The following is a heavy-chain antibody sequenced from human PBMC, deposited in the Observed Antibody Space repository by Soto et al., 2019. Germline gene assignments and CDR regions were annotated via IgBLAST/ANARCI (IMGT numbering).Heavy chain of an antibody. D-gene: IGHD3-10*01. J-gene: IGHJ4*02. V-gene: IGHV4-30-2*01. CDR3: ARENNVLPGGYFDY. Sequence: SETLSHTCAVSGGSISSGGYSWSWIRQPPGKGLEWIGYIYHSGSTYYNPSLKSRVTISVDRSKNQFSLKLSSVTAADTAVYYCARENNVLPGGYFDYWGQGTLVTVSS. CDR2: IYHSGST. CDR1: GGSISSGGYS.